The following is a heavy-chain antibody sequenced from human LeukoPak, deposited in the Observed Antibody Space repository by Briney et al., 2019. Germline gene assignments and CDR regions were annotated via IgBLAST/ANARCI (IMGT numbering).Heavy chain of an antibody. J-gene: IGHJ6*03. D-gene: IGHD3-10*01. CDR3: ARDRGTFYGSGSYYYYYYMDV. CDR2: ISAYNGNT. V-gene: IGHV1-18*04. CDR1: GYTFTSHY. Sequence: ASVKVSCKASGYTFTSHYMHWVRQAPGQGLEWMGWISAYNGNTNYAQKLQGRVTMTTDTSTSTAYMELRSLRSDDTAVYYCARDRGTFYGSGSYYYYYYMDVWGKGTTVTISS.